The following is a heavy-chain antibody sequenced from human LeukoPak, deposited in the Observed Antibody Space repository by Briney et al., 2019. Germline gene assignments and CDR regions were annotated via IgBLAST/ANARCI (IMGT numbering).Heavy chain of an antibody. Sequence: GASVKVSCKASGYTFISYGISWVRQAPGQGLEWMGWFSAYNGNTKYAQNLQGRVTMTTDTSTTTAYMELRSLRSDDTAVYYCARDWAIAARTNCFDPWGQGTLVTVSS. CDR2: FSAYNGNT. D-gene: IGHD6-6*01. CDR1: GYTFISYG. CDR3: ARDWAIAARTNCFDP. V-gene: IGHV1-18*01. J-gene: IGHJ5*02.